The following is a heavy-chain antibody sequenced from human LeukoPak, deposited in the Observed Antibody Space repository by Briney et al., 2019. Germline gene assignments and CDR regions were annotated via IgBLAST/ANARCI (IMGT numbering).Heavy chain of an antibody. CDR2: MTTNGDAT. J-gene: IGHJ4*02. V-gene: IGHV3-23*01. Sequence: GGSLRLSCAASRFTFSSYAMSWARQAPGKGLEWVSTMTTNGDATYYAASVKGRFSISRDNSKNTLYLQMSSLRAEDTAVYYCAKGDYYGPGPYWGQGTLVTVSS. CDR1: RFTFSSYA. D-gene: IGHD3-10*01. CDR3: AKGDYYGPGPY.